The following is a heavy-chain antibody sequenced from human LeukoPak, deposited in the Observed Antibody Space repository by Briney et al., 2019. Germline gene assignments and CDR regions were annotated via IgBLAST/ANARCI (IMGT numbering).Heavy chain of an antibody. CDR3: AGGDRNGWYFDY. CDR2: INWNGAST. J-gene: IGHJ4*02. CDR1: GFTFDDHG. V-gene: IGHV3-20*04. D-gene: IGHD6-19*01. Sequence: GGSLRLSCAASGFTFDDHGMGWVRQVPGKGLEWVSGINWNGASTGYADSVKGRFTISRDNAKNSLYLQMNSLRAEDTALYYCAGGDRNGWYFDYWGQGTLVTVSS.